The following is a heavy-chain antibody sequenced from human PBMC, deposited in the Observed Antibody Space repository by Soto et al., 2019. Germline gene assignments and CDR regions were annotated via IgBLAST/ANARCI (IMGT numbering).Heavy chain of an antibody. D-gene: IGHD1-1*01. Sequence: EVQLLESGGGLVQPGGSLRLSCAASGFTFSSYAMSWVRQAPGKGLEWVSAISGRGGSTYYADSAKGRFTISRDNSKNTLYLQMNSLRAEDTAVYYCAKDFPIPMHPLDGDNSNWCDPWGQGTLVTVSS. J-gene: IGHJ5*02. CDR2: ISGRGGST. V-gene: IGHV3-23*01. CDR3: AKDFPIPMHPLDGDNSNWCDP. CDR1: GFTFSSYA.